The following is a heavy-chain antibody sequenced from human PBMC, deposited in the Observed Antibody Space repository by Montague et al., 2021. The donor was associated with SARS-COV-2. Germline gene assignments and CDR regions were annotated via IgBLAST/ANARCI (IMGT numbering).Heavy chain of an antibody. CDR3: ARQYDFWSGFWFDP. J-gene: IGHJ5*02. CDR1: GYTFTSYD. Sequence: SVRVSCKASGYTFTSYDINWVRQATGQGLEWMGWMNPNSGNTGYAQKFQGRVTMTRNTSISTAYMELSSLRSEDTAVYYCARQYDFWSGFWFDPWGQGTLVTVSS. D-gene: IGHD3-3*01. CDR2: MNPNSGNT. V-gene: IGHV1-8*01.